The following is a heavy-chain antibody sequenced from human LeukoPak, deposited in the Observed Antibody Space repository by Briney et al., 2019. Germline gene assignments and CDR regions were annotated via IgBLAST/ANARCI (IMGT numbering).Heavy chain of an antibody. Sequence: SETLSLTCAVYGGSFSGYYWSWIRQPPGKGLEWIGEINHSGSTNYNPSLKSRVTISVDTSKNQFSLKLSSATAADTAVYYCARQLLWFGELHFDYWGQGTLVTVSS. D-gene: IGHD3-10*01. V-gene: IGHV4-34*01. CDR3: ARQLLWFGELHFDY. CDR1: GGSFSGYY. J-gene: IGHJ4*02. CDR2: INHSGST.